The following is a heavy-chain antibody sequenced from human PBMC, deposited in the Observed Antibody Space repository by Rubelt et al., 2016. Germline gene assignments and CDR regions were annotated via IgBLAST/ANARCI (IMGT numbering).Heavy chain of an antibody. D-gene: IGHD2-2*01. CDR2: IYYRGRT. Sequence: QLQLQESGPGLVKPSETLSLTCTVSGGSISSSSYYWGWIRQPPGKGLEWIGSIYYRGRTYYNPSLKIWVCISVAGSRNQFSLKLSAVTAADTAVYYCAREFHRSDTSTRIKSMDVWGQGTTVTVSS. CDR3: AREFHRSDTSTRIKSMDV. V-gene: IGHV4-39*07. J-gene: IGHJ6*02. CDR1: GGSISSSSYY.